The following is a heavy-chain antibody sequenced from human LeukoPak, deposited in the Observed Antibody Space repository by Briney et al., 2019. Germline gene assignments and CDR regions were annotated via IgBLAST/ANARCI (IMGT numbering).Heavy chain of an antibody. J-gene: IGHJ4*02. D-gene: IGHD5-18*01. CDR1: EYTFTGYY. Sequence: ASVKVSCKASEYTFTGYYMHWVRQAPGQGLEWMGWINPNSGGTNYAQKFQGRVTMTRDTSISTAYMELSRLRSDDTAVYYCASFLGYSYGWDYWGQGTLVTVSS. CDR2: INPNSGGT. V-gene: IGHV1-2*02. CDR3: ASFLGYSYGWDY.